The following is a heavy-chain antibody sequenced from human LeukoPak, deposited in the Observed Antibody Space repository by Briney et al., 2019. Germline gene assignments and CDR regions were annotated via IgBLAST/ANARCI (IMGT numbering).Heavy chain of an antibody. CDR2: INPNSGGT. J-gene: IGHJ5*02. Sequence: ASVKVSCKASGYTFTGYYMHWVRQAPGQGLEWMGWINPNSGGTNYAQKFQGRVTMTRDTSISTAYMELSRLRSDDTAVYYCAREHYYDSSGYNWFDPWGQGTLVTVSS. CDR3: AREHYYDSSGYNWFDP. D-gene: IGHD3-22*01. CDR1: GYTFTGYY. V-gene: IGHV1-2*02.